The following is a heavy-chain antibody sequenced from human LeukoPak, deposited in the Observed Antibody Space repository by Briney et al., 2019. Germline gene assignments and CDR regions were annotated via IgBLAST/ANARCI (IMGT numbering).Heavy chain of an antibody. Sequence: QPGGSLRLSCAASGFTFSSYAMSWVRQAPGKGLEWVSAISGSGSSTYYADSVKGRFTISRDNSKNPLYLQMNSLRAEDTAVYYCAKRVNSGSYSFDYWGQGTLVTVSS. CDR1: GFTFSSYA. D-gene: IGHD1-26*01. CDR2: ISGSGSST. CDR3: AKRVNSGSYSFDY. J-gene: IGHJ4*02. V-gene: IGHV3-23*01.